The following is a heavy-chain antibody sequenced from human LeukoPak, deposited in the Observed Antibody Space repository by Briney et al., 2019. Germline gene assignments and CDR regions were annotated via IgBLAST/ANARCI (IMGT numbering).Heavy chain of an antibody. V-gene: IGHV3-74*01. CDR1: GNYW. D-gene: IGHD6-6*01. CDR3: VKGLDYSSSQMDS. Sequence: GGSLRLSCAASGNYWMHWVRQAPGKGLVWVSHINSDGSWTGYADSVKGRFTISRDNSRNTVYVQMNSLTPEDTAVYYCVKGLDYSSSQMDSWGQGTLVTVSS. J-gene: IGHJ4*02. CDR2: INSDGSWT.